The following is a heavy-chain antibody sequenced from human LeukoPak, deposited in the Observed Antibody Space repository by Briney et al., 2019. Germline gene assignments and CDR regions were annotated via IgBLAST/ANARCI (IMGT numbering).Heavy chain of an antibody. CDR2: IGSSGTTI. D-gene: IGHD1-26*01. CDR3: AREEGGNYFDA. Sequence: GGSLRLSCAASGCTFSSYEMNWVRQAPGKGLEWVSYIGSSGTTIYYADSVKGRFTISRDNAKNSLYLQMNSLRAEDTAVYYCAREEGGNYFDAWGQGTLVTVSS. V-gene: IGHV3-48*03. CDR1: GCTFSSYE. J-gene: IGHJ4*02.